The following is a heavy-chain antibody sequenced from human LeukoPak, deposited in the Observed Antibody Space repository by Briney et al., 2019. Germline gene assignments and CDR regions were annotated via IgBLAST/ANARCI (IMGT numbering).Heavy chain of an antibody. J-gene: IGHJ5*02. CDR2: IGSSGSYT. Sequence: GGSLRLSCAASGFTFSRYAMKWVRQAPGKGLEWVSCIGSSGSYTYYADPVKGRFTISRDNAKDSLYLQMDSLRAEDGAVYYCAREDYSSGNPTIDTWGQGTLVTVSS. CDR3: AREDYSSGNPTIDT. V-gene: IGHV3-21*01. CDR1: GFTFSRYA. D-gene: IGHD3-10*01.